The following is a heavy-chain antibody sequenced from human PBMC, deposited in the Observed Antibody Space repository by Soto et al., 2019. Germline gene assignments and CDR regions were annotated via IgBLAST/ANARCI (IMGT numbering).Heavy chain of an antibody. D-gene: IGHD1-26*01. V-gene: IGHV1-8*01. CDR1: GYTFTGYD. Sequence: QAQLVQSGAEVKKPGASVKVSCKASGYTFTGYDINWVRQATGQVLEWMGWMNPNSGNTGYAQNFQGRVTMNRDNCITTAYMEMTSLRDDDASVYYCAGEKVGTTGIDFWGQGTLVTVSS. CDR3: AGEKVGTTGIDF. CDR2: MNPNSGNT. J-gene: IGHJ4*02.